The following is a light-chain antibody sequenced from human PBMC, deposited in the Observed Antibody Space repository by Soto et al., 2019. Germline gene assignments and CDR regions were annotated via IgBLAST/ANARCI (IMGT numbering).Light chain of an antibody. CDR2: EVS. CDR3: SSYTSSSPLV. CDR1: GSDVVTYNF. V-gene: IGLV2-14*01. J-gene: IGLJ2*01. Sequence: QSALTQPASVSGSPGQSITISCTGTGSDVVTYNFVSWYQQHPGKAPKLMIYEVSNRPSGVSNRFSGSKSGNTASLTISVLQAEDEADYYFSSYTSSSPLVFGGGTKLTVL.